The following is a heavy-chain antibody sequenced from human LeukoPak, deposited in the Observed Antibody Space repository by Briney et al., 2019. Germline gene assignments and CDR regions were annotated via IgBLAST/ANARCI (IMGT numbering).Heavy chain of an antibody. V-gene: IGHV4-4*07. CDR2: IYTSGST. J-gene: IGHJ6*03. Sequence: PSETLSLTCTVSGGSISTYYWSWIRQPAGKGLEWIGCIYTSGSTDYHSSLKSRVTMSVDTSKNQLSLKLTSGTAADTASYYCPREGGQLPAYHYYMDVWGKGTTVTVSS. CDR3: PREGGQLPAYHYYMDV. D-gene: IGHD3-16*01. CDR1: GGSISTYY.